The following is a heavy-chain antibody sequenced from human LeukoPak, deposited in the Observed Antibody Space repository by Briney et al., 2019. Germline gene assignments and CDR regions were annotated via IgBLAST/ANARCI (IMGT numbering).Heavy chain of an antibody. CDR2: INAGNGNT. CDR3: AAVPGVTMVRGVIYYYYYYMDV. Sequence: GASVKVSCKASGYTFTSYAMHWVRQAPGQRLEWMGWINAGNGNTKYSQEFQGRVTITRDMSTSTAYMELSSLRSEDTAVYYCAAVPGVTMVRGVIYYYYYYMDVWGKGTTVTVSS. J-gene: IGHJ6*03. CDR1: GYTFTSYA. D-gene: IGHD3-10*01. V-gene: IGHV1-3*03.